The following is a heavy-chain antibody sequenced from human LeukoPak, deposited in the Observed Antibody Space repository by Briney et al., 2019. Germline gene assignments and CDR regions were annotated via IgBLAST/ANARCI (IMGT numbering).Heavy chain of an antibody. Sequence: SVKVSCKASGYAFTSYYMHWVRQAPGQGLEWMGRIIPIFGTANYAQKFQGRVTITTDESTSTAYMELSSLRSEDTAVYYCASRKWLRSLNYFDYWGQGTLVTVSS. CDR3: ASRKWLRSLNYFDY. CDR1: GYAFTSYY. V-gene: IGHV1-69*05. CDR2: IIPIFGTA. D-gene: IGHD5-12*01. J-gene: IGHJ4*02.